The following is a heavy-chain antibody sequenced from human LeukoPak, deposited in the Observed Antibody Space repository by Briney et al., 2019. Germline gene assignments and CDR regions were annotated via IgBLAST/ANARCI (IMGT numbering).Heavy chain of an antibody. CDR2: ISGSGGST. V-gene: IGHV3-23*01. CDR1: GSTFSSYA. CDR3: AKDRIAVAAATPDY. D-gene: IGHD6-19*01. Sequence: PGGSLRLSCAASGSTFSSYAMSWVRQAPGKGLEWVSGISGSGGSTYYADSVKGRFTTSRDNSKNTMYMQMNSLRAEDTAVYYCAKDRIAVAAATPDYWGQGALVTVSS. J-gene: IGHJ4*02.